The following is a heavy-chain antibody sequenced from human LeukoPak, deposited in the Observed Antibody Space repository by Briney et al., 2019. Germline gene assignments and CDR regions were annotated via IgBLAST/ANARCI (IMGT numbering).Heavy chain of an antibody. CDR2: IIPIFGTA. Sequence: SVKVSCKASGGTFSSYAISWVRQAPGQGLEWMGGIIPIFGTANYAQKFQGRVTITADESTSTAYMELSSLRSEDTAVYYCAREMANTYHAFGIWGQGTMVTVSS. CDR1: GGTFSSYA. D-gene: IGHD5-24*01. CDR3: AREMANTYHAFGI. J-gene: IGHJ3*02. V-gene: IGHV1-69*13.